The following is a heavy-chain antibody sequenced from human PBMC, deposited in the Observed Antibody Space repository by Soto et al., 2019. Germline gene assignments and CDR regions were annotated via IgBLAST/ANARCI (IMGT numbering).Heavy chain of an antibody. Sequence: LRLSCAASGFTFSNTAMSWVRQAPGEGLEWVSVINSSGARTYYIDSVKGRFTISRDNSKNTLFLQMKSMMVVDMAMDYLRKNKGPPGTRDWYFDLWGRRTLVT. J-gene: IGHJ2*01. CDR2: INSSGART. D-gene: IGHD4-17*01. CDR3: RKNKGPPGTRDWYFDL. CDR1: GFTFSNTA. V-gene: IGHV3-23*01.